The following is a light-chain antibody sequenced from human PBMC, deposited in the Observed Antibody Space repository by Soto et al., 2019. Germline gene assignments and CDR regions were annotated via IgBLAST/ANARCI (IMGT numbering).Light chain of an antibody. CDR1: SSDVGGYNY. CDR3: NSYAGSSNV. Sequence: QSALTQPASVSGSPGQSITISCTGTSSDVGGYNYVSWYQQHTGKAPKLMIYEVNNRPSGVHDRFSGSKSGNTASLTVSGLQAEDEADYYGNSYAGSSNVFGTGTQLT. V-gene: IGLV2-8*01. J-gene: IGLJ1*01. CDR2: EVN.